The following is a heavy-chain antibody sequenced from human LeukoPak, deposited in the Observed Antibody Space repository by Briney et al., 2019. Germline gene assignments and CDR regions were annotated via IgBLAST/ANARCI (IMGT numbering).Heavy chain of an antibody. J-gene: IGHJ4*02. V-gene: IGHV1-18*01. CDR1: GYTFTSYG. Sequence: GASVKVSCKASGYTFTSYGISWVRQAPGQGLEWMGWISAYNGNTNYAQKLQGRVTMTTDTSTSTAYMELRSLRSDDTAVYYCARGNYYDSSGPPGYWGQGTLVTVSS. CDR3: ARGNYYDSSGPPGY. D-gene: IGHD3-22*01. CDR2: ISAYNGNT.